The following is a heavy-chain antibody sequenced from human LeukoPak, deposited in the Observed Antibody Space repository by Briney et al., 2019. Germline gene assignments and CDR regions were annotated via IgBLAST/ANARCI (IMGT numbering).Heavy chain of an antibody. Sequence: SETLSLTCAVYGGSFSGYYWSWIRQPPGKGLEWIGEINHSGSTNYNPSLKSRVTISVDTSKNQFSLKLSSVTAADTAVYYCAGLVDYDILTGYYKSYFDYWGQGTPVTVSS. CDR1: GGSFSGYY. J-gene: IGHJ4*02. D-gene: IGHD3-9*01. V-gene: IGHV4-34*01. CDR3: AGLVDYDILTGYYKSYFDY. CDR2: INHSGST.